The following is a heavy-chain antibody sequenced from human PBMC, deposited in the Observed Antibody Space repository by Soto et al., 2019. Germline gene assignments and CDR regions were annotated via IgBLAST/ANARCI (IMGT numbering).Heavy chain of an antibody. Sequence: PGGSLRLSCAASGFTFSSYAMSWARQAPGKGLEWVSAISGSGGSTYYADSVKGRFTISRDNSKNTLYLQMNSLRAEDTAVYYCAKDLWSSGWYGPNWFDPWGQGTLVTVSS. CDR1: GFTFSSYA. V-gene: IGHV3-23*01. CDR3: AKDLWSSGWYGPNWFDP. J-gene: IGHJ5*02. D-gene: IGHD6-19*01. CDR2: ISGSGGST.